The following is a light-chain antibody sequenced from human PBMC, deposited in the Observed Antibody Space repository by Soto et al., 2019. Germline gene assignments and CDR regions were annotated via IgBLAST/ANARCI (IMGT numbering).Light chain of an antibody. Sequence: QSVLTQPASVSGSPGQSITISCSGTTNDLGGYNYVSWYQHHPGKVPKVIIYEVRNRPSGVSNRFSGSKSGNTASLTISGRQAEDEADYYCCSYTISATLVFGGGTKLTVL. V-gene: IGLV2-14*01. CDR2: EVR. CDR1: TNDLGGYNY. CDR3: CSYTISATLV. J-gene: IGLJ3*02.